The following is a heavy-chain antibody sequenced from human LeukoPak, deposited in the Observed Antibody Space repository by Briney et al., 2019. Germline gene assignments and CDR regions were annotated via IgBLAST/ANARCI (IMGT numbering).Heavy chain of an antibody. J-gene: IGHJ3*02. Sequence: SVKVSCKACGGTFISYAISWVRQAPGQGLEWMGRIIPIFGTANYAQKFQGRVTITTDESTSTAYMELSSLRSEDTAVYYCASRRTHDSSGYTSEDAFDIWGQGTMVTVSS. CDR3: ASRRTHDSSGYTSEDAFDI. CDR1: GGTFISYA. V-gene: IGHV1-69*05. D-gene: IGHD3-22*01. CDR2: IIPIFGTA.